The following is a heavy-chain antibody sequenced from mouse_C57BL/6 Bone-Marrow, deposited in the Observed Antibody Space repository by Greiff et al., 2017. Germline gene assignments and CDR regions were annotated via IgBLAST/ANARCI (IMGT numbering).Heavy chain of an antibody. D-gene: IGHD1-1*01. Sequence: QVTLKECGPGILQSSQTLSLTCSFSGFSLSTSGMGVSWIRQPSGKGLEWLAHIYWDDDKRYNPSLKSRLTISKDTSRNQVFLKITSVDTADTATYYCARRNYYGSRGWYFDVWGTGTTVTVSS. CDR3: ARRNYYGSRGWYFDV. CDR2: IYWDDDK. CDR1: GFSLSTSGMG. V-gene: IGHV8-12*01. J-gene: IGHJ1*03.